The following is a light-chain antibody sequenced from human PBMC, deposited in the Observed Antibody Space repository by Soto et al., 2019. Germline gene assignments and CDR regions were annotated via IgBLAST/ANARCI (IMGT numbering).Light chain of an antibody. CDR2: EVR. J-gene: IGLJ1*01. V-gene: IGLV2-14*01. CDR1: SSDVGGFNY. CDR3: SSYTSSSSGV. Sequence: QSVLTQPASVSLSPGQSITISCTGTSSDVGGFNYVSWYQQHPGKTPKLLIYEVRSRPSGVSNRFSGSKSGNTASLTISGLQAEDEADYYCSSYTSSSSGVFGTGTRSPS.